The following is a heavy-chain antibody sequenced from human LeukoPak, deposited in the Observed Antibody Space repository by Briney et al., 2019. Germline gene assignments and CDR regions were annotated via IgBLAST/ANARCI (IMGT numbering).Heavy chain of an antibody. V-gene: IGHV4-59*01. D-gene: IGHD3-10*01. J-gene: IGHJ5*02. CDR2: IYYSGST. Sequence: SETLSLTCTVSGGSITSYYWSWIRQPPGKGLEWIGYIYYSGSTNYNPSLKSRVTISVDTSKNQFSLKLSTVTAADTAVYYCARGGVNYKIAGPWGQGALVTVSS. CDR3: ARGGVNYKIAGP. CDR1: GGSITSYY.